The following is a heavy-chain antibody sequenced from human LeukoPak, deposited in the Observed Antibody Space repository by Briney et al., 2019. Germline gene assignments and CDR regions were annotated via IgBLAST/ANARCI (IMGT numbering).Heavy chain of an antibody. D-gene: IGHD1-26*01. Sequence: SETLSLTCTVSGGSISSSSYYWGWLRQPPGKGLEWIGSIYYSGSTYYNPSLKSRVTISVDTSKNQFSLKLSSVTAADTAVYYCARVGATTFLDYWGQGTLVTVSS. CDR2: IYYSGST. CDR1: GGSISSSSYY. CDR3: ARVGATTFLDY. J-gene: IGHJ4*02. V-gene: IGHV4-39*07.